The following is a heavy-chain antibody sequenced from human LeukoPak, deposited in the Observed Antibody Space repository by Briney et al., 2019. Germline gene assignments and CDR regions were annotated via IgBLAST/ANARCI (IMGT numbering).Heavy chain of an antibody. V-gene: IGHV3-23*01. D-gene: IGHD2-15*01. CDR3: ARPRLPYCSGGSCYGFDY. CDR1: GFTFNSYA. CDR2: ISGSGGST. Sequence: GGSLRLSCATSGFTFNSYAMNWVRQAPGKGLEWVSGISGSGGSTYYADSVKGRFTISRDNSKNTLYLQVNSLRAEDTAVYYCARPRLPYCSGGSCYGFDYWGQGTLVTVSS. J-gene: IGHJ4*02.